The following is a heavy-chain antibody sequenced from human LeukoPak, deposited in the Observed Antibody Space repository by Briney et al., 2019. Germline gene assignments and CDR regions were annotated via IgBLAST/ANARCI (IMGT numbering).Heavy chain of an antibody. CDR1: GGSISSSGYY. J-gene: IGHJ6*02. V-gene: IGHV4-31*03. Sequence: PSETLSLTCTVSGGSISSSGYYWRWIRQHPGKGLEWIGYIYYSGSTYYNPSLKSRVTISVDTSKNQFSLKLSSVTAADTAVYYCARGSIVVVVAATENYYYGMDVWGQGTTVTVSS. D-gene: IGHD2-15*01. CDR3: ARGSIVVVVAATENYYYGMDV. CDR2: IYYSGST.